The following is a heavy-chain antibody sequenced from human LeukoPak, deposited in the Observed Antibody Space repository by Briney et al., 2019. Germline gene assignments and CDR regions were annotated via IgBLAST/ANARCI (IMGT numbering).Heavy chain of an antibody. CDR3: AKDPPGEYCSSTSCLGMGFDY. Sequence: GGSLRLSCAASGFTFSSYGMHWVRQAPGKGLEWVAFIRYDGSNKYYADSVKGRFTISRDNSKNTLYLQMNSLRAEDTAVYYCAKDPPGEYCSSTSCLGMGFDYWGQGTLVTVSS. V-gene: IGHV3-30*02. CDR1: GFTFSSYG. CDR2: IRYDGSNK. J-gene: IGHJ4*02. D-gene: IGHD2-2*01.